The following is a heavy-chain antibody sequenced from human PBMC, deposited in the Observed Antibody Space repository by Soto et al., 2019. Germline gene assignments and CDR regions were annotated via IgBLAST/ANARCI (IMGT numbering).Heavy chain of an antibody. J-gene: IGHJ4*02. D-gene: IGHD5-18*01. Sequence: DVQLLESGGGLVQPGGSLRLSCAASGFRFSTYDMSWVRQAPGKGLEWVSVMSGSGSGTYYADSVKGRFTISRDNSKNTFSLQMNSLRGDDTAVYFCARAIETAMDPCDYWGQGTLVTVSS. V-gene: IGHV3-23*01. CDR1: GFRFSTYD. CDR2: MSGSGSGT. CDR3: ARAIETAMDPCDY.